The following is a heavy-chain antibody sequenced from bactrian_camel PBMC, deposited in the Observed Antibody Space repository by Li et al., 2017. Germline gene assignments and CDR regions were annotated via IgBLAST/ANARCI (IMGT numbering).Heavy chain of an antibody. V-gene: IGHV3S1*01. D-gene: IGHD6*01. J-gene: IGHJ4*01. CDR1: GFTFSNYW. Sequence: VQLVESGGGLVQPGGSLRLACAASGFTFSNYWMYWVRQASGKGLEWVSGINSGGGSTYYSDSVKGRFTISRDNDKNTLYLRLNVLKTEDTAMYYCVGGPDGGSWYGTGPWGQGTQVTVS. CDR3: VGGPDGGSWYGTGP. CDR2: INSGGGST.